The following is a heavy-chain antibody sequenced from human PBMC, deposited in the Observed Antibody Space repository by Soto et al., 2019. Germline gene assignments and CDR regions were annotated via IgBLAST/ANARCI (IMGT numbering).Heavy chain of an antibody. CDR1: GFTFSDCY. CDR3: AGVGVEGGCYYDMHV. CDR2: ISGSGSTI. Sequence: QVQLVESGGGLVQPGGSLRLSCAASGFTFSDCYMSWIRQAPGKGREWVSYISGSGSTIYYADSVKGRFTISRDNAKNALHPRQIGRRTEDTTVYYCAGVGVEGGCYYDMHVWGKGTTVTVSS. V-gene: IGHV3-11*01. J-gene: IGHJ6*03. D-gene: IGHD3-10*01.